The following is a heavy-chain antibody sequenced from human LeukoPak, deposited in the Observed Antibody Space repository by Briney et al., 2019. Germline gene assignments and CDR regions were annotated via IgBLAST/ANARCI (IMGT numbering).Heavy chain of an antibody. D-gene: IGHD4-17*01. CDR3: ASLTGYDGGCGDYGYNWFDP. J-gene: IGHJ5*02. V-gene: IGHV1-2*02. CDR2: INPNSGGT. CDR1: GYTFTGYY. Sequence: ASVKVSCKASGYTFTGYYMHWVRQAPGQGLEWMGWINPNSGGTNYAQKFQGRVTMTRDTSISTAYMELSRLRSDDTAVYYCASLTGYDGGCGDYGYNWFDPWGQGTLVTVSS.